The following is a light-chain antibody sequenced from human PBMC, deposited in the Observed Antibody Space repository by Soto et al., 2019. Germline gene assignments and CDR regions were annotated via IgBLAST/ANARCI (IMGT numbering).Light chain of an antibody. Sequence: QSVLTQPPSVSGAPGQRVTLSCTGSSSNIGPTHDVHWYQQLPGTAPKLLIYANTNRPSGVPDRFSGSKSGTSASLAITGLQAEDEADYFCQSYDSSLSGYVFGTGTKLTVL. CDR3: QSYDSSLSGYV. CDR1: SSNIGPTHD. V-gene: IGLV1-40*01. CDR2: ANT. J-gene: IGLJ1*01.